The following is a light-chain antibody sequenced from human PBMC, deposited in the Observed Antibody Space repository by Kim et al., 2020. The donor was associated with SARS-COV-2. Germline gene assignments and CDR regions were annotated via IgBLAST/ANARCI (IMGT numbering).Light chain of an antibody. J-gene: IGKJ2*03. CDR1: QGIDNF. CDR2: AAS. V-gene: IGKV1-9*01. Sequence: DIQLTQSPSFLSASVGDRVTITCRASQGIDNFLAWYQQRPGKAPYLLIYAASTLQSGVPSRFRGSGSGTEFTLTISSLQPEDFATYYCQQLHSFPYSFGQGTKVYIK. CDR3: QQLHSFPYS.